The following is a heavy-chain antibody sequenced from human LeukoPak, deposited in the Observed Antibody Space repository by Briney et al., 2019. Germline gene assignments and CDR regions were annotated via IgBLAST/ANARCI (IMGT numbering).Heavy chain of an antibody. CDR3: ATSTVSSGSYHFDY. CDR2: IYYSGTT. CDR1: GDSISSYY. J-gene: IGHJ4*02. D-gene: IGHD1-26*01. V-gene: IGHV4-59*01. Sequence: PSETLSLTCTVSGDSISSYYWSWIPQPPGKGLEGIGYIYYSGTTNYNPSLKSRITISIDTSKKQLSLKLSSVTAADTAMYYCATSTVSSGSYHFDYWGQGTLVTVSS.